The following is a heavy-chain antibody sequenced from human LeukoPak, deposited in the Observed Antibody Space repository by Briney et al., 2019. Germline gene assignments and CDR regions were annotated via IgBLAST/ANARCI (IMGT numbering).Heavy chain of an antibody. J-gene: IGHJ5*02. CDR1: GFTFSSYW. CDR3: ARDADGSGSYYPNWFDP. Sequence: PGGSLRLSCAASGFTFSSYWMSWVRQAPGKGLEWVANIKQDGSEKYYVDSVMGRFTISRDNAKNSLYLQMNSLRAEDTAVYYCARDADGSGSYYPNWFDPWGQGTLVTVSS. CDR2: IKQDGSEK. V-gene: IGHV3-7*01. D-gene: IGHD3-10*01.